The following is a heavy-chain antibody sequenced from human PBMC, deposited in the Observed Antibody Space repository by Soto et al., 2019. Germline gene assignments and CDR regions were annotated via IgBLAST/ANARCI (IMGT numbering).Heavy chain of an antibody. Sequence: GESLKISCKGPGYSFTSYWIGWVRQMPGKGLEWMGIIYPGDSDTRYSPSFQGQVTISADKSISTAYLQWSSLKASDTAMYYCATRSGYYYYGMDVWGQGTTVTVSS. J-gene: IGHJ6*02. CDR1: GYSFTSYW. V-gene: IGHV5-51*01. CDR2: IYPGDSDT. CDR3: ATRSGYYYYGMDV.